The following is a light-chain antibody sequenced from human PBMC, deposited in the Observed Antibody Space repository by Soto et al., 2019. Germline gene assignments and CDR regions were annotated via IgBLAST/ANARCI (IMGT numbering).Light chain of an antibody. J-gene: IGKJ1*01. CDR2: WAS. CDR1: QSIFYISNNKNY. V-gene: IGKV4-1*01. Sequence: DIVMTQSPDSLAVSLGERATINCKSSQSIFYISNNKNYLAWYQQKPGQPPKLLIYWASTRASGVPDRFIGSGSGRDFTLTISSLQAEDVAVYYCQQYFSHRTLGQGTKVDIK. CDR3: QQYFSHRT.